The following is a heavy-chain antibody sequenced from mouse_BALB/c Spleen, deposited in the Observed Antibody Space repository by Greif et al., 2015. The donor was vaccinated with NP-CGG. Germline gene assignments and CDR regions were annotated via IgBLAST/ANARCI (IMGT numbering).Heavy chain of an antibody. J-gene: IGHJ3*01. CDR3: ARFIGYDAWFAY. Sequence: VQLQQSGPELMKPGASVKISCKASGYSFTSYYMHWVKQSHGKSLEWIGYIDPFNGGTSYNQKFKGKATLTVDKSSSTAYMHLSSLTSEDSAVYYCARFIGYDAWFAYWGQGTLVTVSA. V-gene: IGHV1S135*01. CDR2: IDPFNGGT. CDR1: GYSFTSYY. D-gene: IGHD2-2*01.